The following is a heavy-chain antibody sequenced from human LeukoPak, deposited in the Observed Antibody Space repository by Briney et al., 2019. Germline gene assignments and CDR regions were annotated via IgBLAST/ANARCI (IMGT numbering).Heavy chain of an antibody. Sequence: GGSLRLSCAASGLTFHNTWMHWIRQAPGKGLVWVSRIISDGITTTYADSVKGRFTISRDNAKNSLYLQLNSLRAEDTALYYCARITGIEAAGDYWGQGTLVTVSS. CDR3: ARITGIEAAGDY. CDR2: IISDGITT. V-gene: IGHV3-74*01. CDR1: GLTFHNTW. J-gene: IGHJ4*02. D-gene: IGHD6-13*01.